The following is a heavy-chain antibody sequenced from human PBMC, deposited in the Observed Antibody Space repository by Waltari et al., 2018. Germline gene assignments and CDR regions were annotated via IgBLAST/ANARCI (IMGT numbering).Heavy chain of an antibody. Sequence: QVKLVQSGAEVKKPGYSVRVSCQTSGASINSYTIPWVRQAPGQGLEWMGSILPILETPKYAQSLQDRLTITADESTNTAYMELSSLKSEDTAVYYCAREGRAGGRDVNYVYWGQGALVTVSS. CDR3: AREGRAGGRDVNYVY. CDR2: ILPILETP. V-gene: IGHV1-69*08. D-gene: IGHD2-8*02. CDR1: GASINSYT. J-gene: IGHJ4*02.